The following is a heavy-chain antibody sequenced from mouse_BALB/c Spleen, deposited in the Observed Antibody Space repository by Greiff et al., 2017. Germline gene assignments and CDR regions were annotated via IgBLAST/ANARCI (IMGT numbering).Heavy chain of an antibody. CDR2: ILPGSGST. Sequence: QVQLKQSGAELMKPGASVKISCKATGYTFSSYWIEWVKQRPGHGLEWIGEILPGSGSTNYNEKFKGKATFTADTSSNTAYMQLSSLTSEDSAVYYCARDLITTVEEIDYWGQGTTLTVSS. J-gene: IGHJ2*01. CDR3: ARDLITTVEEIDY. V-gene: IGHV1-9*01. D-gene: IGHD1-1*01. CDR1: GYTFSSYW.